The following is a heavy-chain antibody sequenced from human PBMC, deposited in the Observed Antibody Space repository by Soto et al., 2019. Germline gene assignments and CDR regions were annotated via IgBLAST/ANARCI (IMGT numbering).Heavy chain of an antibody. J-gene: IGHJ1*01. D-gene: IGHD1-26*01. CDR3: ARDLGIVGATLQH. CDR2: ISAYNGNT. CDR1: GYTFTSYG. V-gene: IGHV1-18*01. Sequence: QVQLVQSGAEVKKPGASVKVSCKASGYTFTSYGISWVRQAPGQGLEWMGWISAYNGNTNYAQKLQGRVTMTTDTXTRTAYMEPRSLRSDDTAVYYCARDLGIVGATLQHWGQGTLVTVSS.